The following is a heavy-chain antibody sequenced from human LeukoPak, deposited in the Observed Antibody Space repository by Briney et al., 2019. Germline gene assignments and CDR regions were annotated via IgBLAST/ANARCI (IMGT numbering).Heavy chain of an antibody. J-gene: IGHJ5*02. D-gene: IGHD1-26*01. V-gene: IGHV5-51*01. Sequence: GESLRISCKGSGDSFARNWIGWVRQTPGKGLEWMGIIYPGDSDTRYRPSFQGQVTISVDKSKSTAYLQWSSLQASDTAMYYCVRHVITPGGTGSGWFDPWGQGTLVTVSS. CDR2: IYPGDSDT. CDR1: GDSFARNW. CDR3: VRHVITPGGTGSGWFDP.